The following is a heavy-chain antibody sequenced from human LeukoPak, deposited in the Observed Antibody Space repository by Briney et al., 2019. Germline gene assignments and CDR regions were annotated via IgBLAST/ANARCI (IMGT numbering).Heavy chain of an antibody. D-gene: IGHD4-11*01. CDR3: ASNYDQHYFDY. Sequence: PSQTLSLTCTVSGGSISSSSYYWGWIRQPPGKGLEWIGSIYYSGTTYYNPSLKSRVTISVDTSKNQFSLKLSSVIAADTAVYYCASNYDQHYFDYWGQGTLVTVSS. J-gene: IGHJ4*02. CDR2: IYYSGTT. CDR1: GGSISSSSYY. V-gene: IGHV4-39*01.